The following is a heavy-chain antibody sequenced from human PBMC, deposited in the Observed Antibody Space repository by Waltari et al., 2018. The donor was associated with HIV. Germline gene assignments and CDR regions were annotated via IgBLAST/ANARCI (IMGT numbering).Heavy chain of an antibody. V-gene: IGHV3-15*01. D-gene: IGHD5-12*01. CDR1: GLTFSSAW. CDR3: STDVVKWLPSHNYFDY. J-gene: IGHJ4*02. CDR2: IKSKTDGGTI. Sequence: EVQLVESGGGLVQPGGSLRLSCAASGLTFSSAWMNWVSQAPGKGLEWVGRIKSKTDGGTIDYAAPMKGRFTISRDDSINTVFLQMNSVKAEDTAVYYCSTDVVKWLPSHNYFDYWGQGTLVTVSS.